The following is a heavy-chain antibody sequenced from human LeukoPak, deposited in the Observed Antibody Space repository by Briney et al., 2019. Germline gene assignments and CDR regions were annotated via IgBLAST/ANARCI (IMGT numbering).Heavy chain of an antibody. V-gene: IGHV3-33*01. CDR2: TYGDGDNR. CDR3: ATGSGYYYSH. J-gene: IGHJ4*02. D-gene: IGHD3-22*01. CDR1: GFSFNTYG. Sequence: PGGSLRLSCTASGFSFNTYGMHWVRQVPGRGLEWLAVTYGDGDNRYYADFVKARFTISRDNGRKTIYLQMNNLRDEDTAVYYCATGSGYYYSHWGQGILVTVSS.